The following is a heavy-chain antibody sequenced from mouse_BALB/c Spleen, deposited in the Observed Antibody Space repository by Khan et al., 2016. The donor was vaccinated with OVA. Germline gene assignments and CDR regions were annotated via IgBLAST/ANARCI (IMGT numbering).Heavy chain of an antibody. V-gene: IGHV1-20*02. CDR2: INPHIGET. D-gene: IGHD1-1*01. Sequence: VRLQQSGPELVKPGASVKISCKASGYSFTGYFMNWVMQSHGKSLEWIGRINPHIGETLYNQKFKGKATLTVDESSRTAHMELRSLAAEDSAVYYCARKNGGYFDYWGQGTTLTVSS. J-gene: IGHJ2*01. CDR1: GYSFTGYF. CDR3: ARKNGGYFDY.